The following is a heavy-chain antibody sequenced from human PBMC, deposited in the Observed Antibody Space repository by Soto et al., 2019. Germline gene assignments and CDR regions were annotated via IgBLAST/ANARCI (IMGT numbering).Heavy chain of an antibody. CDR2: IAYDGSNR. CDR1: GFSISRSA. CDR3: ARDLQAGTDNVNWFAP. J-gene: IGHJ5*02. Sequence: QVQLVESGGGEVQPGRSLRLSCAASGFSISRSAMHWVRQAPGKGLEWVAVIAYDGSNRWYADSAKGRFTISRDNSKNTVYLQMSRLRGEDTAVYYCARDLQAGTDNVNWFAPWGQGTLVTVSS. D-gene: IGHD1-1*01. V-gene: IGHV3-30*04.